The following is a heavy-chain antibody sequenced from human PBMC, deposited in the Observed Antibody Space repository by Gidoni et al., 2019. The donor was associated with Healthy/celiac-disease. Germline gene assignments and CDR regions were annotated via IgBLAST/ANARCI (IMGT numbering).Heavy chain of an antibody. CDR2: FNPNSGGT. CDR3: ARDQIKSLNAFDI. V-gene: IGHV1-2*06. CDR1: GYTFTGYY. Sequence: QVQLVQSGAEVKTPGASVKVSCNASGYTFTGYYMHWVRQAPGQGLEWMGRFNPNSGGTNYAQKLQGRVTMTRDTSISTAYMELSRLRSDDTAVYYCARDQIKSLNAFDIWGQGTMVTVSS. D-gene: IGHD3-16*01. J-gene: IGHJ3*02.